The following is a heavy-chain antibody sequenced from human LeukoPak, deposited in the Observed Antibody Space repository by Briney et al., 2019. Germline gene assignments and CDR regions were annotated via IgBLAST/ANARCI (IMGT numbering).Heavy chain of an antibody. CDR1: VFTFSRYW. Sequence: PGGSLRLSCAASVFTFSRYWMTWVRPAPGKGLEWVANIKQDGSEKDYADSVKGRFTISRDNAKNTLSLQMNSLRGEDTAVYYCARGPAYTSTRYRWFDPWGQGTLVTVSS. D-gene: IGHD6-13*01. V-gene: IGHV3-7*04. CDR3: ARGPAYTSTRYRWFDP. J-gene: IGHJ5*02. CDR2: IKQDGSEK.